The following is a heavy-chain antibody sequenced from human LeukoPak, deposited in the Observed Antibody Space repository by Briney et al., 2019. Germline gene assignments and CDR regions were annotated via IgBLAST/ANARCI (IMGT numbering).Heavy chain of an antibody. CDR2: ISYDGSNK. CDR1: GFTFSSYG. D-gene: IGHD5-12*01. Sequence: GGSLRLSCAASGFTFSSYGMHWVRQAPGKGLEWVAVISYDGSNKYYADSVKGRFTISRDNSKNTLYLQMNSLRAEDTAVYYCAKNGGVATIRKVDYWGQGTLVTVYS. J-gene: IGHJ4*02. V-gene: IGHV3-30*18. CDR3: AKNGGVATIRKVDY.